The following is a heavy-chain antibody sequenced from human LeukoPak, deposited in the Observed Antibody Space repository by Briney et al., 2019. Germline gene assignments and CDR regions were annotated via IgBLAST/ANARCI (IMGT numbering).Heavy chain of an antibody. D-gene: IGHD4-17*01. CDR1: GFMFSNFA. J-gene: IGHJ4*02. CDR2: ISGSATNT. CDR3: AKTGTVTTMLYYFDY. V-gene: IGHV3-23*01. Sequence: PGGSLRLSCAASGFMFSNFAMSWIRQAPGQGLEWVSGISGSATNTYYADSVKGRFTISRDNSKNTLFLQMNSLRAEDTAKYFCAKTGTVTTMLYYFDYWGQGTLVTVSS.